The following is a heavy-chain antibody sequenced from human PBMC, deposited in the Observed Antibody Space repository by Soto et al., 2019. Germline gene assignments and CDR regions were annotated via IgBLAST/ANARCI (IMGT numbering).Heavy chain of an antibody. CDR3: ATSGGYCTNGVCYSHNWFAP. J-gene: IGHJ5*02. V-gene: IGHV1-24*01. D-gene: IGHD2-8*01. Sequence: GASVKVSCEVSGDTLTELSMHWVRQAPGKGLEWMGGFDPEDGETIYAQKFQGRVTMTEDTSTDTAYMELSSLRSEDTAVYYCATSGGYCTNGVCYSHNWFAPWGQGTLVTVSS. CDR2: FDPEDGET. CDR1: GDTLTELS.